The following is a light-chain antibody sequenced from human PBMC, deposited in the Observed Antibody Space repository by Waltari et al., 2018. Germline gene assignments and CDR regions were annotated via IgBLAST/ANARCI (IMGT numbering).Light chain of an antibody. CDR2: GAS. V-gene: IGKV3-11*01. CDR1: QSISSY. CDR3: QQRSGGPT. J-gene: IGKJ1*01. Sequence: EVVLTQSPATLSLSPGERAILSCRASQSISSYLEWYQQKPGQAPRLPIYGASNRATGIPARFSGSGSGKDFTLTISSLEPEDFAVYYCQQRSGGPTFGQGTKVEIK.